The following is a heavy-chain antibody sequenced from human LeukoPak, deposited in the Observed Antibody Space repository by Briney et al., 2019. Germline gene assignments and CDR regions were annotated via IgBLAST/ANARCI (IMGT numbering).Heavy chain of an antibody. J-gene: IGHJ3*02. CDR1: GGTFSSYA. CDR3: AREDGGHPGYGAFDI. V-gene: IGHV1-69*13. CDR2: IIPIFGTA. D-gene: IGHD4-23*01. Sequence: GASVKVSCKASGGTFSSYAISWVRQAPGQGLEWMGGIIPIFGTANYAQKFQGRVTITADESTSTAYMELSSLRSEDTAVYYCAREDGGHPGYGAFDIWGQGTMVTVSS.